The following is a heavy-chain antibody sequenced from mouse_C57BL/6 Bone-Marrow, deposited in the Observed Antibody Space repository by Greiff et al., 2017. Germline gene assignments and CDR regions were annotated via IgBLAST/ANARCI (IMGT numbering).Heavy chain of an antibody. CDR3: ARSGTFFYYFDY. J-gene: IGHJ2*01. D-gene: IGHD1-3*01. CDR1: GYTFTTYP. CDR2: IHPYNDDT. Sequence: QVQLQQSGAELVKPGASVKMSCKASGYTFTTYPIDWMKQSPGKGLEWIGNIHPYNDDTKYNEKFKGKATLTVDKSSNTVYLELSRLTSDDSAVYYCARSGTFFYYFDYWGQGTTLTVSS. V-gene: IGHV1-47*01.